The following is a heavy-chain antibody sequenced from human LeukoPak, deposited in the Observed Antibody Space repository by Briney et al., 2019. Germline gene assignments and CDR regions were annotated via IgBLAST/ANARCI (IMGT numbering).Heavy chain of an antibody. CDR3: ARVAVAGTSRHFDY. J-gene: IGHJ4*02. D-gene: IGHD6-19*01. V-gene: IGHV4-59*01. CDR1: GGSISSYY. Sequence: SATLSLTCTVSGGSISSYYWSWIRQPPGEGLEWIGYIYYSWCTNYNPSFKSRVTISVDTSKSQSSLKLSSVTAADTAVYYCARVAVAGTSRHFDYWGEGTLVTVSS. CDR2: IYYSWCT.